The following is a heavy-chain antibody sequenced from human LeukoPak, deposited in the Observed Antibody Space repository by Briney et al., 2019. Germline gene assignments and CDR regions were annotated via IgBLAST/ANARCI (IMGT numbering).Heavy chain of an antibody. V-gene: IGHV3-23*01. CDR1: GFTFSSYA. CDR2: ISGSGGST. J-gene: IGHJ4*02. Sequence: PGGFLRLSCAASGFTFSSYAMSWVRQAPGKGLEWVSAISGSGGSTYYADSVKGRFTISRDNSKNTLYLQMNSLRAEDTAVYYCAKDPGQRYDFWSGYYYFDYWGQGTLVTVSS. D-gene: IGHD3-3*01. CDR3: AKDPGQRYDFWSGYYYFDY.